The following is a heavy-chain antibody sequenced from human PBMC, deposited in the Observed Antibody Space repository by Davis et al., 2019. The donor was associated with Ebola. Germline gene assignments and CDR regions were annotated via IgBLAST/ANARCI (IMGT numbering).Heavy chain of an antibody. Sequence: GGSPRLSCAASGFTFSSYEMNWVRQAPGKGLEWVSYISSSGSTIYYADSVKGRFTISRDNSKNTLYLQMNSLRTEDTAVYYCARGGYSGYDNYLDYWGQGTLVTVSS. CDR1: GFTFSSYE. D-gene: IGHD5-12*01. V-gene: IGHV3-48*03. CDR3: ARGGYSGYDNYLDY. J-gene: IGHJ4*02. CDR2: ISSSGSTI.